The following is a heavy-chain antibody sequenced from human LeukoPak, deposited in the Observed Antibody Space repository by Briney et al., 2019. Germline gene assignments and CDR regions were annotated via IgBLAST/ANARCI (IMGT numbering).Heavy chain of an antibody. V-gene: IGHV3-9*01. CDR2: ISRDSRVT. D-gene: IGHD5-18*01. CDR3: AKVTAHLFYAMDV. J-gene: IGHJ6*02. CDR1: GFTFDDYA. Sequence: PGRSLRLSCAASGFTFDDYAMHWVRQPPGKGLEWVAGISRDSRVTGYADSVKGRFTISRDSGEKFVYLQMNSLRTEDTALYYCAKVTAHLFYAMDVWGQGTTVTVSS.